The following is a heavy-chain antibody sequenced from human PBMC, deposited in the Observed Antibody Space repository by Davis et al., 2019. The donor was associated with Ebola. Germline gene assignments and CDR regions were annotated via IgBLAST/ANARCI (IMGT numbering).Heavy chain of an antibody. CDR3: ARVPSRGAWFGEFNWFDP. D-gene: IGHD3-10*01. Sequence: AASVPVSCKASVYTFTGSYMHWVRQAPGQGREWMGWINPNRGGTNYAQKFQGRVTMTRDTSISTAYMELSRLRSDDTAVYYCARVPSRGAWFGEFNWFDPWGQGTLVTVSS. J-gene: IGHJ5*02. CDR1: VYTFTGSY. V-gene: IGHV1-2*02. CDR2: INPNRGGT.